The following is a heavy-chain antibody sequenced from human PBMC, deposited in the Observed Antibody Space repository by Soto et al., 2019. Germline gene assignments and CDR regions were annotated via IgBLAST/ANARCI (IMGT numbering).Heavy chain of an antibody. D-gene: IGHD4-17*01. CDR3: ARPHDYGIQNHYYYGMDV. CDR2: ISYDGSNK. CDR1: GFTFSSYA. Sequence: QVQLVESGGGVVQPGRSLRLSCAASGFTFSSYAMHWVRQAPGKGLEWVAVISYDGSNKYYADSVKGRFTISRDNSKNTLYLQMNSLRAEDTAVYYCARPHDYGIQNHYYYGMDVWGQGTTVTVSS. J-gene: IGHJ6*02. V-gene: IGHV3-30-3*01.